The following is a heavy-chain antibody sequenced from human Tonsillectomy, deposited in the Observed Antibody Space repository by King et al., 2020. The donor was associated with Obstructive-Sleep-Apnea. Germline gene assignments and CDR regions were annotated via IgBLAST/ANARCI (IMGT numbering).Heavy chain of an antibody. J-gene: IGHJ4*02. CDR2: IKQDGSKI. CDR3: ALMDSTSDFDH. CDR1: GFTFSRSW. D-gene: IGHD3/OR15-3a*01. V-gene: IGHV3-7*03. Sequence: DVQLVESGGGLVQPGGSLRLSCAASGFTFSRSWMSWVRQAPGKGLEWVANIKQDGSKIHYMDSVRGRFTISRDNAKNSLYLEMNSLRAEDTAIYYCALMDSTSDFDHWGQGTLVTVSS.